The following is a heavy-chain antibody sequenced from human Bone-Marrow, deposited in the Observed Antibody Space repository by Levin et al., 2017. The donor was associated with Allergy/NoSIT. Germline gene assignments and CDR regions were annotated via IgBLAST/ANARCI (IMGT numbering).Heavy chain of an antibody. CDR1: GFRFDDYA. CDR2: ISRDSRSI. V-gene: IGHV3-9*01. J-gene: IGHJ4*02. Sequence: LAGGSLRLSCAASGFRFDDYAMHWVRQASGTGLEWVSGISRDSRSILYADSVKGRFTISRDNAKNSLYLQMNSLRAEDTAVYYCTSRIGGANPFDYWGQGTLVTVSS. CDR3: TSRIGGANPFDY. D-gene: IGHD3-16*01.